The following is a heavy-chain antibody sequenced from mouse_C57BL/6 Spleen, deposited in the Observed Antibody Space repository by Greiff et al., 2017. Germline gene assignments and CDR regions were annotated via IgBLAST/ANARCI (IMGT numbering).Heavy chain of an antibody. CDR1: GYTFTDYD. CDR2: IDPETGGT. V-gene: IGHV1-15*01. J-gene: IGHJ2*01. Sequence: QVQLQQSGAELVRPGASVTLSCKASGYTFTDYDMHWVKQTPVHGLEWIGAIDPETGGTAYNQKFKGKAILTADRSSSTAYMELRSLTSGDSAVYYCTFYLYYFDYWCQGTTLTVSS. D-gene: IGHD2-1*01. CDR3: TFYLYYFDY.